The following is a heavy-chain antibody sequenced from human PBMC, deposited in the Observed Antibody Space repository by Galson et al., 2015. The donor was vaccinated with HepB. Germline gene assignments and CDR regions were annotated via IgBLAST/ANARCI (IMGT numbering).Heavy chain of an antibody. V-gene: IGHV3-23*01. D-gene: IGHD2-2*02. CDR1: GFTFSSYA. J-gene: IGHJ4*02. CDR2: ISGSGGST. Sequence: SLRLSCAASGFTFSSYAMSWVRQAPGKGLEWVSAISGSGGSTYYADSVKGRFTISRDNSKNTLYLQMNSLRAEDTAVYYCAKNQIVVVPAAITRMVGYFDYWGQGTLVTVSS. CDR3: AKNQIVVVPAAITRMVGYFDY.